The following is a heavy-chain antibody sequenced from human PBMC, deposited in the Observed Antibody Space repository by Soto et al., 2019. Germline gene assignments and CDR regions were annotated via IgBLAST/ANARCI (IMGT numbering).Heavy chain of an antibody. J-gene: IGHJ6*02. V-gene: IGHV4-31*03. CDR1: GGSISSGGYY. D-gene: IGHD3-10*01. Sequence: LSLTCTVSGGSISSGGYYWSWIRQHPGKGLEWIGYIYYSGSTYYNPSLKSRVTISVDTSKNQFSLKLGSVTAADTAVYYCARDSRSKWFGEIYYYYGMDVWGQGTTVTLSS. CDR3: ARDSRSKWFGEIYYYYGMDV. CDR2: IYYSGST.